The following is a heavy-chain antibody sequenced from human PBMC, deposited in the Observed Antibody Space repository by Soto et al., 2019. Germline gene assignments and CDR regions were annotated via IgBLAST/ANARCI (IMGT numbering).Heavy chain of an antibody. CDR3: AAAHYDILTGSFDY. Sequence: SVKVSCKASGFTFTSSAMQWVRQARGQRLEWIGWIVVGSGNTNYAQKFQERVTITRDMSTSTAYMELSSLRSEDTAVYYCAAAHYDILTGSFDYWGQGTLVTVSS. CDR1: GFTFTSSA. V-gene: IGHV1-58*02. J-gene: IGHJ4*02. D-gene: IGHD3-9*01. CDR2: IVVGSGNT.